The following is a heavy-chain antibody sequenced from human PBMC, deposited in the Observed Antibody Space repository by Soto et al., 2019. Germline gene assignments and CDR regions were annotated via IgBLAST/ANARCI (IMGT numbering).Heavy chain of an antibody. J-gene: IGHJ6*02. CDR2: IIPIFGTA. CDR1: GGTFSSYA. V-gene: IGHV1-69*13. Sequence: SVKVSCKASGGTFSSYAISWVRQAPGQGLEWMGGIIPIFGTANYAQKFQGRVTITADESTSTTYMELSSLRSEDTAVYYCARDQWHIVVVTAINYYYYGMDVWGQGTTVTVSS. D-gene: IGHD2-21*02. CDR3: ARDQWHIVVVTAINYYYYGMDV.